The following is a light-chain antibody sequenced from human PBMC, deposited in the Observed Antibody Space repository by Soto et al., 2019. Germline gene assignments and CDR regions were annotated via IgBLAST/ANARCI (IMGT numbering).Light chain of an antibody. J-gene: IGKJ1*01. CDR2: GAS. Sequence: IVMTQTPATLSVSPCEIATLSCSASQSVSSNLAWYQQKPGQAPRLLFYGASTRATGIPARFSGSGSGTEFSLTINSLQSEDFAVYYCQEYNTWPWTFGQGTKVDIK. CDR3: QEYNTWPWT. CDR1: QSVSSN. V-gene: IGKV3-15*01.